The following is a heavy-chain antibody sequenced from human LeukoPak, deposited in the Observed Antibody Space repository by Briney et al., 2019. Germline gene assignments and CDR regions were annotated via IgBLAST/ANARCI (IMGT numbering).Heavy chain of an antibody. J-gene: IGHJ3*01. CDR1: GFTFSDFY. Sequence: GGSLRLSCAASGFTFSDFYMNWIRQAPGKGLEWISFIGKTGSHKHYAESVKGRFTISRDNAKKSVFLQMNSLRDDDTAVYYCARDDRFDGSGHYSAFDVWGRGTMVTVSS. CDR3: ARDDRFDGSGHYSAFDV. D-gene: IGHD3-22*01. CDR2: IGKTGSHK. V-gene: IGHV3-11*05.